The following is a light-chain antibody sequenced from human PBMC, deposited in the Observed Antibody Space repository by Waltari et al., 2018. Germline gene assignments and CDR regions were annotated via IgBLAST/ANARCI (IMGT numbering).Light chain of an antibody. Sequence: QSALTQPPSVSGSPGQSVTISCTGTSSDVGSSNRVSWYQQPPGTAPKLMIYEVSNRPSGVPDRFAGSKSGNTASRTISGLQAADEADYYCASYTSSSTWVFGGGTKLTVL. V-gene: IGLV2-18*02. J-gene: IGLJ3*02. CDR2: EVS. CDR1: SSDVGSSNR. CDR3: ASYTSSSTWV.